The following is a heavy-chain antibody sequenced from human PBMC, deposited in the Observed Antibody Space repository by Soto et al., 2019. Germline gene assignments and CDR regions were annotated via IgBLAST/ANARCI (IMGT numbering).Heavy chain of an antibody. D-gene: IGHD1-26*01. V-gene: IGHV3-30*18. CDR2: ISNDGSNK. CDR3: AKDGADTGTYDFDY. J-gene: IGHJ4*02. Sequence: QVQLVESGGGVVQPGRSLRLSCAASNFTFSNYGMHWVRQAPGKGLEWVAVISNDGSNKYYTDSVKCRFTISRDNSRNTLSLQMNSLRADDTAVYYCAKDGADTGTYDFDYCGQGTLITVSS. CDR1: NFTFSNYG.